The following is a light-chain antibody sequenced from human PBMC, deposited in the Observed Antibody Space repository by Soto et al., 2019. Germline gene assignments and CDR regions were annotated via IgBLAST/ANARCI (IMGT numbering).Light chain of an antibody. Sequence: EMVLTQSPGTLSLSPGGRATLSCRASQSVNSGYLAWYQQKPGQAPRLVIYGASSRATGIPDRFSGSGSGTDFTLTISRLESEDFAVYYCQLYGGSPLWTFGQGTKVEIK. CDR1: QSVNSGY. V-gene: IGKV3-20*01. CDR2: GAS. J-gene: IGKJ1*01. CDR3: QLYGGSPLWT.